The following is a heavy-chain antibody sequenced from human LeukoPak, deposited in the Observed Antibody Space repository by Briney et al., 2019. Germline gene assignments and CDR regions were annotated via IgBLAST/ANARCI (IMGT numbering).Heavy chain of an antibody. V-gene: IGHV4-59*08. CDR2: IYYSGST. D-gene: IGHD6-25*01. Sequence: SETLSLTCTVSGGSISSYYWSWIRQPPGKGLEWIGYIYYSGSTNYNPSLKSRVTISVDTSKNQFSLKLSSVTAADTAVYYCARHRIAALYFDYWGQGTLVTVSS. CDR3: ARHRIAALYFDY. J-gene: IGHJ4*02. CDR1: GGSISSYY.